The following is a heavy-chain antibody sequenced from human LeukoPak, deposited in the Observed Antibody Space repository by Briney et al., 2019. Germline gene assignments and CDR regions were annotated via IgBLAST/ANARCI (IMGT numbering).Heavy chain of an antibody. Sequence: SETLSLTCAVYGGSFSGYYWSWIRQPPGKGLEWIGETNHSGSTNYNPSLKSRVTISVDTSKNQFSLKLSSVTAADTAVYYCARGHGITIFGVVIIVGYFDYWGQGTLVTVSS. J-gene: IGHJ4*02. CDR3: ARGHGITIFGVVIIVGYFDY. V-gene: IGHV4-34*01. CDR2: TNHSGST. CDR1: GGSFSGYY. D-gene: IGHD3-3*01.